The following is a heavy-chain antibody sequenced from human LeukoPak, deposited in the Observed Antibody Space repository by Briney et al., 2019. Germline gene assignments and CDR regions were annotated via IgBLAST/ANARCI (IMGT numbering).Heavy chain of an antibody. CDR2: MNPNSGNT. Sequence: GASVKVSCKASGYTFTSYDINWVRQATGQGLEWMGWMNPNSGNTGYAQKFQGRVTMTRNTSISTAYMELSRLRSDDTAVYYCARLVPAAIAFDPWGQGTLVTVSS. D-gene: IGHD2-2*01. J-gene: IGHJ5*02. V-gene: IGHV1-8*01. CDR3: ARLVPAAIAFDP. CDR1: GYTFTSYD.